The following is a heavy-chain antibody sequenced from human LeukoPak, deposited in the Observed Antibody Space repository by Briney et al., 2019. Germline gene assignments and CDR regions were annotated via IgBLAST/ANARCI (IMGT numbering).Heavy chain of an antibody. CDR3: ARELSTGIVLDY. D-gene: IGHD6-6*01. CDR1: GFTFSSYS. V-gene: IGHV3-21*01. CDR2: ITSDNYI. Sequence: PGGSPRLSCAASGFTFSSYSMNWVRQVPGKGLEWVSSITSDNYIYYANSVKGRFTISRDNAKNSQCLQMDSLRAEDTAVYYCARELSTGIVLDYWGQGALVTVSS. J-gene: IGHJ4*02.